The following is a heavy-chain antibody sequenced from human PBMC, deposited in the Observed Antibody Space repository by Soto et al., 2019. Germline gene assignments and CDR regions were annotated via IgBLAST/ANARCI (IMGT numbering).Heavy chain of an antibody. CDR1: GGSISSYY. D-gene: IGHD6-6*01. Sequence: QVQLQESGPGLVKPSETLSLTCTVSGGSISSYYWSWIRQPPWKGLEWIGYIYYSGSTKYNPSLKSRVTISVDTAKKQFSLKRSSVTAADTAVYYCARRLAARPGWFDYWGQGTLVTVSS. J-gene: IGHJ5*01. V-gene: IGHV4-59*08. CDR2: IYYSGST. CDR3: ARRLAARPGWFDY.